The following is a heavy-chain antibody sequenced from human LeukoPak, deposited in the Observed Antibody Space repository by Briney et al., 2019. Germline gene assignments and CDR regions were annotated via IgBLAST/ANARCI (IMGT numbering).Heavy chain of an antibody. V-gene: IGHV1-2*04. J-gene: IGHJ6*04. Sequence: ASVKVSCKASGYTFTGYYMHWVRQAPGQGLEWMGWINPNSGGTNYAQKFQGWVTMTRDTSISTAYMELSRLRSDDTAVYYCARGPKVVVVAATLSPYYYYGVDVWGKGTTVTVSS. CDR2: INPNSGGT. CDR3: ARGPKVVVVAATLSPYYYYGVDV. CDR1: GYTFTGYY. D-gene: IGHD2-15*01.